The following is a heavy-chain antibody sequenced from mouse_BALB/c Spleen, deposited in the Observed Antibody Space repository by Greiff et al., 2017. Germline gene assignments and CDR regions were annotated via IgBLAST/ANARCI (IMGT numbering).Heavy chain of an antibody. V-gene: IGHV1-14*01. CDR3: ARRAPYDYDPYAMDY. J-gene: IGHJ4*01. CDR1: GYTFTSYV. Sequence: VQLQQSGPELVKPGASVKMSCKASGYTFTSYVMHWVKQKPGQGLEWIGYINPYNDGTKYNEKFKGKATLTSDKSSSTAYMELSSLTSEDSAVYYCARRAPYDYDPYAMDYWGQGTSVTVSS. D-gene: IGHD2-4*01. CDR2: INPYNDGT.